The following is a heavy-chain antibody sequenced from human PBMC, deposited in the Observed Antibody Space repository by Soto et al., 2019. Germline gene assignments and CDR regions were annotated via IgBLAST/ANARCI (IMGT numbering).Heavy chain of an antibody. J-gene: IGHJ4*02. CDR2: ISASGDST. CDR1: GVGFSNYG. CDR3: ATDPRGPDY. V-gene: IGHV3-23*01. Sequence: VHLLESGGGLVQPGGSLKLSCATSGVGFSNYGMSWVRQAPGKGLEWVSGISASGDSTYYADPVKGRFTISGDNSKRTLYLQMNSLRAEDTAIHYCATDPRGPDYWGQGTQVTVS.